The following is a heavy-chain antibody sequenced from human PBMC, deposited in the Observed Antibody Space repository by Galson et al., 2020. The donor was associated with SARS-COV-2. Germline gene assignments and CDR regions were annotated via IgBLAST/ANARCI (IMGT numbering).Heavy chain of an antibody. D-gene: IGHD2-2*01. CDR2: ISYDGSNK. V-gene: IGHV3-30*18. CDR1: GFTFSSYG. CDR3: AKEGIDCSSTSCYEGWVYYYYGMDV. Sequence: GGSLRLSCAASGFTFSSYGMHWVRQAPGKGLEWVAVISYDGSNKYYSDSVKGRFTISRDNSKNTLYLQMNSLRAEETAVYYCAKEGIDCSSTSCYEGWVYYYYGMDVWGKGTTVTVSS. J-gene: IGHJ6*04.